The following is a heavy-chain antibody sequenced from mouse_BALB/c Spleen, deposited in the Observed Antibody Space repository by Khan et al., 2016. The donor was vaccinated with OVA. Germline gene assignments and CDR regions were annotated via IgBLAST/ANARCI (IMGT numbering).Heavy chain of an antibody. CDR1: GYTFTDYY. CDR2: FYPGSDNT. V-gene: IGHV1-77*01. CDR3: AREWAAWFPY. D-gene: IGHD1-3*01. J-gene: IGHJ3*01. Sequence: QVQLQQSGAELARPGASVKLSCKASGYTFTDYYINWLRQRTGQGLEWIGEFYPGSDNTYYNEKFKGKATLTADKSSSTAYMQLGSLTSEDAAVYFCAREWAAWFPYWGQGTLVTVSA.